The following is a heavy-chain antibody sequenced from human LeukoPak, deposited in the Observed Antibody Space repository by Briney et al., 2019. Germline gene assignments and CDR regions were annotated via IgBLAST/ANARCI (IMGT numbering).Heavy chain of an antibody. D-gene: IGHD4-11*01. CDR1: GFTFSSYA. V-gene: IGHV3-30*04. CDR2: ISYDGSTK. CDR3: ARGIAKTTLNAFDL. J-gene: IGHJ3*01. Sequence: GGSLRLSCAASGFTFSSYARPWVPQAPGKGLEWVALISYDGSTKEYTESLKGRFTISRDNSKNTVYVQMDSLRPEDTAMYYCARGIAKTTLNAFDLWGHGTMVIVSS.